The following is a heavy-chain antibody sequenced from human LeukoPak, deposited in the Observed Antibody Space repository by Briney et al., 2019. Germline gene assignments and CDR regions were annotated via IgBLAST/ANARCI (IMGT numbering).Heavy chain of an antibody. Sequence: GGSLRLSCAASGFTFSSYAMSWVRQAPGKGLEWVSVFSAGGDSSYSADSVKGRFSISRDNTKNTVYLRMNSLRAEDTAVYYCAKFAYDDYETPWGANWFDPWGQGTLVTVSS. CDR3: AKFAYDDYETPWGANWFDP. CDR1: GFTFSSYA. D-gene: IGHD4-17*01. V-gene: IGHV3-23*01. J-gene: IGHJ5*02. CDR2: FSAGGDSS.